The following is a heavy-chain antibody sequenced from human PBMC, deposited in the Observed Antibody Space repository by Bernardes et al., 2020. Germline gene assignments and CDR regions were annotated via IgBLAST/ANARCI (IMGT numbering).Heavy chain of an antibody. Sequence: GSLSPPCAVSGFSSSSHWMSWVRQAPGKGLEWVANIDQDGTEKNYVDSVKGRFTISRDNAKNSLYLQMTSLRAEDTAVYYCAREELGPWGKGTTVTVSS. CDR1: GFSSSSHW. CDR3: AREELGP. CDR2: IDQDGTEK. V-gene: IGHV3-7*01. J-gene: IGHJ6*04. D-gene: IGHD3-10*01.